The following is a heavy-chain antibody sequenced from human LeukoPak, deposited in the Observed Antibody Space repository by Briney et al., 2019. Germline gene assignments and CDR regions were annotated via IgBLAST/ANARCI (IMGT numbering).Heavy chain of an antibody. CDR1: GGTFSSYA. D-gene: IGHD1-26*01. Sequence: ASVKVSCKASGGTFSSYAISWVRQAPGQGLEWMGWINPNSGGTNYAQKFQGRVTMTRDTPISTAYMELSRLISDDTAVYYCARDLCRGDILGATGCASNYWGQGTLVTVSS. V-gene: IGHV1-2*02. J-gene: IGHJ4*02. CDR3: ARDLCRGDILGATGCASNY. CDR2: INPNSGGT.